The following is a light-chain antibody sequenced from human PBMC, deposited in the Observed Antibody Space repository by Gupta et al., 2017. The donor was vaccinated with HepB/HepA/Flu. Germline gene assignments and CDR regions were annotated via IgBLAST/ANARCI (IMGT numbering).Light chain of an antibody. Sequence: PGERATLSCRASQSVSSYLAWYQQKPGQAPRLLIYDASNRATGIPARFSGSGSGTEFTLTISSREPEDFAVYYCQQRSNCLFTFGHGTKVDIK. V-gene: IGKV3-11*01. CDR1: QSVSSY. J-gene: IGKJ3*01. CDR2: DAS. CDR3: QQRSNCLFT.